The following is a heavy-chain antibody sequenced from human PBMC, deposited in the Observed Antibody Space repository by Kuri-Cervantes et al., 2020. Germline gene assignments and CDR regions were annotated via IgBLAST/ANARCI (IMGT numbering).Heavy chain of an antibody. CDR2: ISWDGGST. Sequence: GESLKISCAASGFTFDDYAMHWVRQAPGKGLEWVSLISWDGGSTYYADSVKGRFTISRDNSKNTLYLQMNSLRAEDTALYYCAKASYSGSYYFYYWGQGTLVTVSS. J-gene: IGHJ4*02. CDR3: AKASYSGSYYFYY. D-gene: IGHD1-26*01. CDR1: GFTFDDYA. V-gene: IGHV3-43D*04.